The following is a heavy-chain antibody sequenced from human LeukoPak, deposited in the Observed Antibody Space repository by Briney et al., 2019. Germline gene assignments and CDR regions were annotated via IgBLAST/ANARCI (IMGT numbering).Heavy chain of an antibody. CDR3: ATHLSGSYPYYFDY. J-gene: IGHJ4*02. V-gene: IGHV1-24*01. Sequence: ASVNVSCKVSGYTLTELSMHWVRQAPGKGLEWMGGFDPEDGETIYAQKFQGRVTMTEDTSTDTAYMELSSLRSEDTAAYYCATHLSGSYPYYFDYWGQGTLVTVSS. CDR1: GYTLTELS. D-gene: IGHD1-26*01. CDR2: FDPEDGET.